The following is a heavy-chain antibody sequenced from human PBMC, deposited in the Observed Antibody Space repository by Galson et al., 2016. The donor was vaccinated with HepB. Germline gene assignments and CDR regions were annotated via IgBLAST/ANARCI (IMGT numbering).Heavy chain of an antibody. CDR2: ISYDGSKT. D-gene: IGHD7-27*01. CDR1: GFTFSYHG. J-gene: IGHJ4*02. CDR3: VKVGLYWGDFDY. Sequence: SLRLSCAASGFTFSYHGMHWVRQAPGKGLEWVAVISYDGSKTYYADFVKGRFTISRDTSKKTLYLQMNSLRPEDTAIYYCVKVGLYWGDFDYWGQGTLVTVSS. V-gene: IGHV3-30*18.